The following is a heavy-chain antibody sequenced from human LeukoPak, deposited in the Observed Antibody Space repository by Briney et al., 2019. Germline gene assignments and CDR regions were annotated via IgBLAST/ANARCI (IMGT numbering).Heavy chain of an antibody. J-gene: IGHJ6*04. CDR3: ARDLYSYMDV. Sequence: PSETLSLTCAVYGGSFSGYYWSWSRQPPGKGLEWIGEINHSGSTNYNPSLKSRVTISVDTSKNQFSLKLSSMTAADTAVYYCARDLYSYMDVWGKGTTVTISS. V-gene: IGHV4-34*01. CDR1: GGSFSGYY. CDR2: INHSGST. D-gene: IGHD2-21*01.